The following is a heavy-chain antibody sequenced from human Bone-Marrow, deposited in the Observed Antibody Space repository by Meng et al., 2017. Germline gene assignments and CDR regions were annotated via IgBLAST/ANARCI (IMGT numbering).Heavy chain of an antibody. CDR2: IKSKTDGGTT. CDR3: TRYPPSGSYYTYYFDY. J-gene: IGHJ4*02. V-gene: IGHV3-15*01. CDR1: GFTFSNAW. Sequence: GGSLRLSCAASGFTFSNAWMSWIRQAPGKGLEWVGRIKSKTDGGTTDYAAPVQGRFTISRDDSKNSLYLQMNSLRAEDTAVYYCTRYPPSGSYYTYYFDYWGQGTLVTVSS. D-gene: IGHD1-26*01.